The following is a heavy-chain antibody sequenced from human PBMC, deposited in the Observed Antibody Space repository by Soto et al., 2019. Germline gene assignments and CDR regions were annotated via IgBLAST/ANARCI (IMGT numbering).Heavy chain of an antibody. CDR3: ARDRPTIFGVVIRNYYYYYYGMDV. D-gene: IGHD3-3*01. V-gene: IGHV1-46*01. Sequence: XSVKGSCEASGYTFTSYYMHWARQAPGQGLEWMGIINPSGGGTSYAQKFQGRVTMTRDTSTSTVCMELSSLRSEDTAVYYCARDRPTIFGVVIRNYYYYYYGMDVWGQGTTVTVSS. CDR1: GYTFTSYY. CDR2: INPSGGGT. J-gene: IGHJ6*02.